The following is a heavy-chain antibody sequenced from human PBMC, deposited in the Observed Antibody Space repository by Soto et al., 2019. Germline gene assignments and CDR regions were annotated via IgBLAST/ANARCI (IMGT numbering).Heavy chain of an antibody. CDR2: IYTSGST. CDR1: GGSFSSYS. Sequence: QVQLQESGPGLVKPSETLSLTCTVSGGSFSSYSWSWFRQPAGKGLEWIGRIYTSGSTNYNPSLKRRVTMSVDTSKNQFSLKLSSVTAADTAGYYCARTSMIYGMDVWGQGTTGTVSS. CDR3: ARTSMIYGMDV. D-gene: IGHD3-16*01. J-gene: IGHJ6*02. V-gene: IGHV4-4*07.